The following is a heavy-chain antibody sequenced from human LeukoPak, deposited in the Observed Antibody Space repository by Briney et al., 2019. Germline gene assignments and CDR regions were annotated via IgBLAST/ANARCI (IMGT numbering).Heavy chain of an antibody. CDR2: INPNNGGT. CDR1: AYTFTGYY. Sequence: ASVEVSFKSSAYTFTGYYMHWVRQAPGQGLEWMGWINPNNGGTNYAQKVQGRVTITRDTSIRTDYMELSRLRSDDTAVYYCARERGIAAADWFDPWGQGTLVTVSS. J-gene: IGHJ5*02. D-gene: IGHD6-13*01. CDR3: ARERGIAAADWFDP. V-gene: IGHV1-2*02.